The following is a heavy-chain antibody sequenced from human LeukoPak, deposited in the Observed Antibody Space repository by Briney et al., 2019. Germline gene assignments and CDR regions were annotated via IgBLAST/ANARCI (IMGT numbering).Heavy chain of an antibody. CDR1: GGSISSYY. CDR2: IYYSGST. V-gene: IGHV4-59*08. D-gene: IGHD4-11*01. CDR3: ARSSNWNWFDP. J-gene: IGHJ5*02. Sequence: PSETLSLTCTVSGGSISSYYWNWIRQPPGKGLEWIGYIYYSGSTKYNPSLKSRVTILVDTSKNQFSLKLSSVTAADTAVYYCARSSNWNWFDPWGQGTLVTVSS.